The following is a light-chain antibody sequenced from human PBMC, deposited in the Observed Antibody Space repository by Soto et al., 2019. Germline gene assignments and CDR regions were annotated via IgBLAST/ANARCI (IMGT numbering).Light chain of an antibody. Sequence: EIVLTQSPATLSLSPGERATLSCRASQSVSSYLAWYQQKPGQAPRLLIYDASSRATGIPARFRGRGCGTDFTLTLSSLGPADFEVYYCQQPVYTFGQGTKLEIK. CDR3: QQPVYT. J-gene: IGKJ2*01. CDR1: QSVSSY. V-gene: IGKV3-11*01. CDR2: DAS.